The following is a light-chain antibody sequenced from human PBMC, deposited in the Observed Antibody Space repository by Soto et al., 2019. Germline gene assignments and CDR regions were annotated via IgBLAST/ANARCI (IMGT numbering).Light chain of an antibody. CDR1: SSDIGGYNY. V-gene: IGLV2-14*01. Sequence: QLVLTQPASVSGSPGQSITISCTGTSSDIGGYNYVSWYQQHPGTAPKLMIYEVSNRPSGVSNRFSGSKSGNTASLTISGLQAEDEADYYCSAYTISSTLFGGGTKVTVL. CDR2: EVS. J-gene: IGLJ2*01. CDR3: SAYTISSTL.